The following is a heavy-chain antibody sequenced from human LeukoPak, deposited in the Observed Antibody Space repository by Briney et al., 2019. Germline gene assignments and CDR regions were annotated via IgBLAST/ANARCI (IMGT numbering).Heavy chain of an antibody. Sequence: KPSETLSLTCAVSGYSITSAFHWGWIRQPPGKGLEWVGSIYHSGSTFYNPSLKSRVTISVDTSKNQFSLRLSFVTAADTAVYYCARHEAEMATIFGGYWGQGTLVTVSS. V-gene: IGHV4-38-2*01. CDR2: IYHSGST. J-gene: IGHJ4*02. CDR3: ARHEAEMATIFGGY. D-gene: IGHD5-24*01. CDR1: GYSITSAFH.